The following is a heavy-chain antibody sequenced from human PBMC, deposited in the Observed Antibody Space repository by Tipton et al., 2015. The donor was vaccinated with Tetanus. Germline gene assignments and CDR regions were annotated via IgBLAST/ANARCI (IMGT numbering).Heavy chain of an antibody. Sequence: TLSLTCTVSGGSISSYYWSWIRQPPGKGLEWIGYIYYSGSTNYNPSLKSRVTMSVDTSKNQFSLKLSSVTAADTAVYYCARDRGVTSPFGSYYYGMDVWGQGTTVTVSS. J-gene: IGHJ6*02. D-gene: IGHD2-21*02. CDR1: GGSISSYY. CDR3: ARDRGVTSPFGSYYYGMDV. V-gene: IGHV4-59*13. CDR2: IYYSGST.